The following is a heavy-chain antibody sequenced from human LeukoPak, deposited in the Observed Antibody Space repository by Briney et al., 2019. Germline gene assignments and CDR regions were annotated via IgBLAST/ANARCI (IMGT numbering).Heavy chain of an antibody. CDR2: IYPSDSDI. D-gene: IGHD4-4*01. V-gene: IGHV5-51*01. CDR1: GYSFTNYW. Sequence: GESLKISCKASGYSFTNYWLGWVRQMPGKGLEWMGIIYPSDSDIRYSPSFQGQVTISADKSINTAYLQWSSLKASDTAIYYCARAGTSNYRFFDSWGQGTLVTVSS. CDR3: ARAGTSNYRFFDS. J-gene: IGHJ4*02.